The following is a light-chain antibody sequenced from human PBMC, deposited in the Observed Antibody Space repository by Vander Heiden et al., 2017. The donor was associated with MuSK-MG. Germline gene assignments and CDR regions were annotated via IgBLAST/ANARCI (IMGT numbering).Light chain of an antibody. J-gene: IGKJ4*01. CDR2: AAF. CDR1: QSISKF. V-gene: IGKV1-39*01. CDR3: RQRDITPLT. Sequence: DIQMTQSPSPLSASVGDRITITCRASQSISKFLNWYQQKPGKAPKLLIYAAFSLQSGVPSKFSGSGSGTDFTLTISRLQPEDSATYYCRQRDITPLTFGGGTKVEIK.